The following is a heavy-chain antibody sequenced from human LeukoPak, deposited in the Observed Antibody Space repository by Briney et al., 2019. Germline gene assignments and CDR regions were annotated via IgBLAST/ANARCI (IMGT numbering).Heavy chain of an antibody. Sequence: SGGSLRLSCAASGFTFSSYAMSWVRQAPGKGLEWVSAISGSGGSTYYADSVKGRFSISRDNSKNTLYLQMNSLRAEDTAVYYFAKSRSWFGELLDYWGQGTRVTVSS. CDR2: ISGSGGST. J-gene: IGHJ4*02. D-gene: IGHD3-10*01. CDR3: AKSRSWFGELLDY. V-gene: IGHV3-23*01. CDR1: GFTFSSYA.